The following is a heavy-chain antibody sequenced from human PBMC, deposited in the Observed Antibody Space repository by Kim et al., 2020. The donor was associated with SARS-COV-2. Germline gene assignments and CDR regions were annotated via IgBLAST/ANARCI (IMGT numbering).Heavy chain of an antibody. CDR3: ARDIVLRFLEWLPPGDAFDI. CDR2: ISSSSSTI. Sequence: GGSLRLSCAASGFTFSSYSMNWVRQAPGKGLEWVSYISSSSSTIYYADSVKGRFTISRDNAKNSLYLQMNSLRDEDTAVYYCARDIVLRFLEWLPPGDAFDIWGQGTMVTVSS. CDR1: GFTFSSYS. V-gene: IGHV3-48*02. J-gene: IGHJ3*02. D-gene: IGHD3-3*01.